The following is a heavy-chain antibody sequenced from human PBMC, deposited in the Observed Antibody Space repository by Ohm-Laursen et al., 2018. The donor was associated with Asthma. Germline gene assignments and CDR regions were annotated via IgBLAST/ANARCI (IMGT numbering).Heavy chain of an antibody. D-gene: IGHD3-3*01. Sequence: RSLRLSCAATGFTFSRSYMTWVRQAPGKGLEWVAVGGSYYDGGLKYYADSVNGRFTVSRDDSKNTLYLQMNSLRPDDTAVYYCARDVMEWYLPAFDFWGQGTLVTVSS. CDR2: GGSYYDGGLK. CDR1: GFTFSRSY. V-gene: IGHV3-30-3*01. CDR3: ARDVMEWYLPAFDF. J-gene: IGHJ4*02.